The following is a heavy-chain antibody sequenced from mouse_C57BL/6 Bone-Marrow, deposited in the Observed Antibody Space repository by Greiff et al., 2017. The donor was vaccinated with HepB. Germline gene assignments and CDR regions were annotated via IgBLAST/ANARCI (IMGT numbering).Heavy chain of an antibody. V-gene: IGHV5-15*01. CDR1: GFTFSDYG. CDR3: ATTVVDIWAMDY. CDR2: ISNLAYSI. J-gene: IGHJ4*01. D-gene: IGHD1-1*01. Sequence: EVKVIESGGGLVQPGGSLKLSCAASGFTFSDYGMAWVRQAPRKGPEWVAFISNLAYSIYYADTVTGRFTISRENAKNTLYLEMSSLRSEDTAMYYCATTVVDIWAMDYWGQGTSVTVSS.